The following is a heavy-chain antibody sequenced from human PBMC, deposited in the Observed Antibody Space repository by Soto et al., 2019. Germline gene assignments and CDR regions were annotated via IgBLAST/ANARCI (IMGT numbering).Heavy chain of an antibody. CDR2: IYNSGST. J-gene: IGHJ5*02. D-gene: IGHD5-12*01. Sequence: QVQLQESGPGLVKPSQTLSLTCTVSGGSISSVGYYWSWIRQHPGKGLEWIGYIYNSGSTHYNPSRKRRITRSVDTSKNQLALKLSSVPVADTAVYFCARETVGTIDRWGQGTLVTVSS. CDR3: ARETVGTIDR. CDR1: GGSISSVGYY. V-gene: IGHV4-31*03.